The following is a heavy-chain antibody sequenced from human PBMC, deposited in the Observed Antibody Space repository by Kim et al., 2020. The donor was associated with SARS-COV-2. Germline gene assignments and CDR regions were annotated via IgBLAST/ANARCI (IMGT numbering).Heavy chain of an antibody. J-gene: IGHJ4*02. V-gene: IGHV1-8*01. D-gene: IGHD6-13*01. CDR2: MNPNSGNT. Sequence: ASVKVSCKASGYIFTSYDINWVRQATGQGLEWMGWMNPNSGNTGYAQKFQGRVTMTRNTSITTAYMELSSLRSEDTAVYYCARRIAAAGTPIGYWGQGTLVTVSS. CDR3: ARRIAAAGTPIGY. CDR1: GYIFTSYD.